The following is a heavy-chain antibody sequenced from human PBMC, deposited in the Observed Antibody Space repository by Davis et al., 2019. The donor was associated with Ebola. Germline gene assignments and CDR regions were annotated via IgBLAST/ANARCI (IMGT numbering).Heavy chain of an antibody. J-gene: IGHJ4*02. Sequence: MPSETLSLTCTVSGGSISSYYWSWIRQPPGKGLEWIGYIYYSGSTNYNPSLKSRVTISVDTSKNQFSLKLSSVTAADTAVYYCARGNSGYYFDYWGQGTLVTVSS. V-gene: IGHV4-59*12. CDR1: GGSISSYY. D-gene: IGHD1-7*01. CDR3: ARGNSGYYFDY. CDR2: IYYSGST.